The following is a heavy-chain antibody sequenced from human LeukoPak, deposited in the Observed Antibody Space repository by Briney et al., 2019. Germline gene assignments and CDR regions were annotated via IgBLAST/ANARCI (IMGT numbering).Heavy chain of an antibody. CDR3: ARGGYGDRIDY. Sequence: ASVKVSCKASGYTFIRYYMHWVRQAPGQGLEWMGIINPSGGSTSYAQKFQGRVTMTRDTSTSTVYMELSRLRSEDTAVYYCARGGYGDRIDYWGQGSLVSVSS. V-gene: IGHV1-46*01. J-gene: IGHJ4*02. CDR1: GYTFIRYY. CDR2: INPSGGST. D-gene: IGHD4-17*01.